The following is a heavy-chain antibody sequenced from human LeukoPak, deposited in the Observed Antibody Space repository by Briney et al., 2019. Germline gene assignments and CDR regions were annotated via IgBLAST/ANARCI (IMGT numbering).Heavy chain of an antibody. D-gene: IGHD4-11*01. CDR3: AREGADSNSDY. Sequence: PGGSLRLSCAAAGFTFSKTWMSWVRQAPGKGLAWVASINEDGSEQRYADSVKGRVTISRDNAKNSLYLQMNSLTVDDTAVYYCAREGADSNSDYWGQGTLVTVSS. CDR1: GFTFSKTW. J-gene: IGHJ4*02. V-gene: IGHV3-7*01. CDR2: INEDGSEQ.